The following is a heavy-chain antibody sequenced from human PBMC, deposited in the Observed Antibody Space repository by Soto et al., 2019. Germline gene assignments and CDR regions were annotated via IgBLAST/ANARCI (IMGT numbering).Heavy chain of an antibody. V-gene: IGHV3-21*01. J-gene: IGHJ5*02. CDR1: GFTFDSYA. Sequence: GSLRLSCAASGFTFDSYAMNWVRQAPGKGLEWVSSISSSSSYIYYADSVKGRFTISRDNAKNSLYLQMNSLRAEDTAVYYCARDYSSGHLFYPWGQGTLVTVSS. CDR2: ISSSSSYI. D-gene: IGHD3-22*01. CDR3: ARDYSSGHLFYP.